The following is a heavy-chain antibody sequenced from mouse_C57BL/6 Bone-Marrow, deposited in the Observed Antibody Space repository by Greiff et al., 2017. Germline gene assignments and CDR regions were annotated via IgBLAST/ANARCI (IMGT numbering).Heavy chain of an antibody. J-gene: IGHJ4*01. CDR3: ARHRDYGYYDYAMDY. CDR1: GFTFSSYG. V-gene: IGHV5-6*01. D-gene: IGHD2-3*01. CDR2: ISSGGSYT. Sequence: EVQLQESGGDLVKPGGSLKLSCAASGFTFSSYGMSWVRQTPDKRLEWVATISSGGSYTYYPDSVKGRFTISRENAKNTLYLQLSRLTSEDTAMYYWARHRDYGYYDYAMDYWGQGTSVTVSS.